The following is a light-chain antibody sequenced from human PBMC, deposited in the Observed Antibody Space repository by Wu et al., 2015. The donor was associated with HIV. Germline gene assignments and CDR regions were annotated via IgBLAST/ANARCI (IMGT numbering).Light chain of an antibody. CDR1: QSVNSN. CDR2: DAS. J-gene: IGKJ4*01. Sequence: KLMTQSPATLSVSPGQRVTLSCRASQSVNSNLAWYQQIPGQAPRLLIYDASNRATGIPARFSGSGSGADFTLTINSLEPEDFAMYFCQRYGTSLLFGGGTKVDLK. V-gene: IGKV3D-15*01. CDR3: QRYGTSLL.